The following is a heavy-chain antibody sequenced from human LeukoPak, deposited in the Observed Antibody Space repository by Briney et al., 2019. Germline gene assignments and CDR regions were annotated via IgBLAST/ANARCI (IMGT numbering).Heavy chain of an antibody. CDR2: ISGSGGST. D-gene: IGHD6-13*01. CDR1: GFTFSSYA. J-gene: IGHJ4*02. Sequence: GGSLRLSCAASGFTFSSYAMSWVRQAPGKGLEWVSVISGSGGSTYYADSVKGRFTISRDNSKNTLYLQMNGLRAEDTAVYYSAKHNGQQLVFGYWGQGTLVTVSS. V-gene: IGHV3-23*01. CDR3: AKHNGQQLVFGY.